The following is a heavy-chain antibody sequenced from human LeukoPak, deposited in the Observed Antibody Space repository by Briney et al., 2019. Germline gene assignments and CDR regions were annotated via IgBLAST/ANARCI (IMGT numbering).Heavy chain of an antibody. CDR1: GFTFSSYS. Sequence: GGSLRLSCAASGFTFSSYSMNWVRQAPGKGLEWVSSISSSSSYIYYADSVKGRFTISRDNAKNSLYLRMSSLRVEDTAVYYCTRRPYSSSWYYFDYWGQGTLVTVSS. CDR2: ISSSSSYI. V-gene: IGHV3-21*06. CDR3: TRRPYSSSWYYFDY. D-gene: IGHD6-13*01. J-gene: IGHJ4*02.